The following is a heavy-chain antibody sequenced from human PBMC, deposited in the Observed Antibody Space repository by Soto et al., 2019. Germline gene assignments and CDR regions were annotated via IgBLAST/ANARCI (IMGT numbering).Heavy chain of an antibody. CDR3: AREGDQSGYDYGLDF. CDR1: GGTFINFV. CDR2: INGVNDNT. D-gene: IGHD5-12*01. V-gene: IGHV1-3*01. Sequence: ASVKVSCKASGGTFINFVISWVRQAPGQGLEWMGGINGVNDNTNYSQKFQGRVTITMDTSADTVYLEVNVVRPEDTAVYYCAREGDQSGYDYGLDFWGQGTLVTVSS. J-gene: IGHJ4*02.